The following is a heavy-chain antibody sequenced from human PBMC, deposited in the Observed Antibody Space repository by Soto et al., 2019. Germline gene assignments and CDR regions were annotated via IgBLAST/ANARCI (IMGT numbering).Heavy chain of an antibody. J-gene: IGHJ6*02. V-gene: IGHV1-69*06. CDR3: ASTIFGVVLPYYYGMDV. D-gene: IGHD3-3*01. Sequence: QVQLVQSGAEVKKPGSSVKVSCKASGGTFSSYAISWVRQAPGQGLEWMGGIIPIFGTANYAQKFQGRVTITGDKSTSTASMGLSSLRSEDTAVYYCASTIFGVVLPYYYGMDVWGQGTTVTVSS. CDR1: GGTFSSYA. CDR2: IIPIFGTA.